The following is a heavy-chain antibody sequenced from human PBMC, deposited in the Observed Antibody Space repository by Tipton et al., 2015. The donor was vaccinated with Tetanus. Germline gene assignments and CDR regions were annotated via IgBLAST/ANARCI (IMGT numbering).Heavy chain of an antibody. J-gene: IGHJ4*02. CDR2: IFYSGST. V-gene: IGHV4-39*01. Sequence: LRLSCTVSGGSVSSSTYYWVWIRQPPGKGLEWIGTIFYSGSTYYSPSLKSRVATSIDSSKNQLSLRLTSVTAADTAVYYCARQCVVPAAENDYGDNAFDSWGQGTLVTVSS. CDR1: GGSVSSSTYY. D-gene: IGHD2-2*01. CDR3: ARQCVVPAAENDYGDNAFDS.